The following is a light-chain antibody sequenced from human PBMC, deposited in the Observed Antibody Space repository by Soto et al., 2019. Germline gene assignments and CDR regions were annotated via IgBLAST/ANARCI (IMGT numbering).Light chain of an antibody. CDR1: SSDVGNYKY. CDR3: FSYPSSVTYV. CDR2: EVS. J-gene: IGLJ1*01. V-gene: IGLV2-14*01. Sequence: QSALAQPASVSGSPGQSIAISCTGTSSDVGNYKYVSWYQQHPGKAPKLMIYEVSNRPSGVSNRFSGSKSGNTASLTISGLQAEDPTDYYCFSYPSSVTYVFGTGTKGTVL.